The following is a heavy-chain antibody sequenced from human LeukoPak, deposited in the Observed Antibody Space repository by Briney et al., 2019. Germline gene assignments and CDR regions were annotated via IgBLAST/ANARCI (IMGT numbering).Heavy chain of an antibody. V-gene: IGHV4-4*07. CDR3: AGIMYSYGEPGFDY. Sequence: SETLSLTCTVSGGSISSYYWSWIRQPAGKGLEWIGRIYTSGSTNYNPSLKSRVTMSVDTSKNQFSLKLSSVTAADTAVYYCAGIMYSYGEPGFDYWGQGTLVTVSS. J-gene: IGHJ4*02. CDR1: GGSISSYY. D-gene: IGHD5-18*01. CDR2: IYTSGST.